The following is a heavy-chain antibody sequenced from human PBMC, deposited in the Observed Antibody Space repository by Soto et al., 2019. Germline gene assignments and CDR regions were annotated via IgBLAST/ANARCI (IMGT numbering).Heavy chain of an antibody. CDR3: ARGLGPPDY. CDR2: IYYSGST. CDR1: GGSIRSYY. D-gene: IGHD7-27*01. J-gene: IGHJ4*02. Sequence: SAALSLTCTVSGGSIRSYYLSWIRQPPGKGLEWIGYIYYSGSTNYNPSLKSRVTISVDTSKNQFSLKLSSVTAADTAVYYCARGLGPPDYWGQGTLVSVSS. V-gene: IGHV4-59*01.